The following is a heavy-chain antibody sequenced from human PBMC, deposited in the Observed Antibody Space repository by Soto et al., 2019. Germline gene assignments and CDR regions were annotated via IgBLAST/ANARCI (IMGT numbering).Heavy chain of an antibody. CDR1: GGSISSYY. Sequence: QVQLQESGPGLVKPSETLSLTCTVSGGSISSYYWSWIRQPPGKGLVWIGYIYYSGSTNYNPSLMSRVTISVDTSKTQFSLMLRSVTAADTAVYYCARFNWYFDLWGRGTLVTVSS. J-gene: IGHJ2*01. CDR2: IYYSGST. CDR3: ARFNWYFDL. V-gene: IGHV4-59*08.